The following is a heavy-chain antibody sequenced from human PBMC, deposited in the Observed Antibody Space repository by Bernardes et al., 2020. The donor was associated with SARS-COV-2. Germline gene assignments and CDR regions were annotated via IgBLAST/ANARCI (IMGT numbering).Heavy chain of an antibody. D-gene: IGHD3-10*02. Sequence: GGSLRLSCVASGFSFNNYGMHWVRQAPGKGLEWVAFISYEGSKKYYLDSLKGRFTISRDFSKNTLYLQMNSLTDDDTAVYYCVKWRAIFVLWAGNFDSWGQGTLVIVSS. V-gene: IGHV3-30*18. CDR1: GFSFNNYG. CDR3: VKWRAIFVLWAGNFDS. J-gene: IGHJ4*02. CDR2: ISYEGSKK.